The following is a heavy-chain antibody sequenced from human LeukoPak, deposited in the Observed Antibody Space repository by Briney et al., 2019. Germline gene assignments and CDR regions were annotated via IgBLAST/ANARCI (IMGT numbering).Heavy chain of an antibody. CDR3: ARLGDCGGDRCDAFDI. Sequence: GASVKVSCKTSGYTFTDYYVNWVRQATGQGLEWMGWMNPNSGNTGYAQKFQGRVTMTRNTSISTAYMELSSLRSEDTAVYYCARLGDCGGDRCDAFDIWGQGTMVTVSS. D-gene: IGHD2-21*02. CDR2: MNPNSGNT. CDR1: GYTFTDYY. J-gene: IGHJ3*02. V-gene: IGHV1-8*02.